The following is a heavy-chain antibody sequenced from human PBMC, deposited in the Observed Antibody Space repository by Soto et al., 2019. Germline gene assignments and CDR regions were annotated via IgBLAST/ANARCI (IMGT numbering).Heavy chain of an antibody. CDR2: INHSGST. CDR1: GGSFSGYY. J-gene: IGHJ4*02. CDR3: ARSKGYCSGGCCYWGV. Sequence: QVQLQQWGAGLLKPSETLSLTCAVYGGSFSGYYWSWIRQPPGKGLEWIGEINHSGSTNYNPTLKSRVTISVDTSKNQFSPKLSSVTAADTAVYYCARSKGYCSGGCCYWGVWGQGTLVTVSS. V-gene: IGHV4-34*01. D-gene: IGHD2-15*01.